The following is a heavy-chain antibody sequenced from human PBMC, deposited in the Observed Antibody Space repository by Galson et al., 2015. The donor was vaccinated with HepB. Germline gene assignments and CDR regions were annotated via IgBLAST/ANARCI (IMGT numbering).Heavy chain of an antibody. CDR3: ARDPHFIAGFFDY. V-gene: IGHV3-48*01. Sequence: SLRLSCAASGFTFSSYSMNWVRQAPGKGLEWVSYISSSSSTIYYADSVKGRFTISRDNAKNSLYLQMNSLRAEDTAVYYCARDPHFIAGFFDYWGQGTLVTVSS. CDR1: GFTFSSYS. J-gene: IGHJ4*02. CDR2: ISSSSSTI.